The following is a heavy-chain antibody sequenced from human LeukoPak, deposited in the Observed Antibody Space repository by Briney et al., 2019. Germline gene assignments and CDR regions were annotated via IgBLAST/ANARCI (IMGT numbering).Heavy chain of an antibody. CDR1: GYTFTSCG. Sequence: ASVKVSCKASGYTFTSCGISWVRQAPGQGLEWMGWISAYNGNTNYAQKLQGRATMTTDTSTSTAYMELRSLRSDDTAVYYCARDLRESDAFDIWGQGTMVTVSS. V-gene: IGHV1-18*01. CDR2: ISAYNGNT. CDR3: ARDLRESDAFDI. D-gene: IGHD3-3*01. J-gene: IGHJ3*02.